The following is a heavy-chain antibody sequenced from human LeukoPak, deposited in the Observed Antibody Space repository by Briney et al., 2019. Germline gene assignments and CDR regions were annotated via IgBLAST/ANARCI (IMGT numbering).Heavy chain of an antibody. J-gene: IGHJ6*02. D-gene: IGHD6-13*01. Sequence: GGSLRLSCAASGFTVSSNYMSWVRQAPGKGREWGSVIYSGGSTYYADSVKGRFTISRHNSKNTLYLQMNSLRAEDTAVYYCVSAASYYYGMDVWGQGTTVTVSS. CDR1: GFTVSSNY. V-gene: IGHV3-53*04. CDR3: VSAASYYYGMDV. CDR2: IYSGGST.